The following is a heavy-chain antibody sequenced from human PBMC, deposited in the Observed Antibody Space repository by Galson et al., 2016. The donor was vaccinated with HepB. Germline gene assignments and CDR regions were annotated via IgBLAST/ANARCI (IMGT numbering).Heavy chain of an antibody. CDR1: GFSFSSYW. V-gene: IGHV3-7*01. Sequence: SLRLSCAASGFSFSSYWMSWVRQAPGKGLVWVASIKQDGSETYYVDFVKGRFTISRDNAKRSLFLEMNSVRVEDTALYYCERKYDTSGYYRPAFDMWGHGTMVTVSS. CDR3: ERKYDTSGYYRPAFDM. CDR2: IKQDGSET. J-gene: IGHJ3*02. D-gene: IGHD3-22*01.